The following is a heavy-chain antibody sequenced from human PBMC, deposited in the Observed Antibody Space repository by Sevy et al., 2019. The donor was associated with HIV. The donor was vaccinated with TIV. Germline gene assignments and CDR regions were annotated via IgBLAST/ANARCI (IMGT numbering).Heavy chain of an antibody. CDR1: GFAFGDYG. V-gene: IGHV3-49*03. D-gene: IGHD6-25*01. CDR2: IRSKAYGGTT. Sequence: GGSLRLSCTASGFAFGDYGLSWFRQAPGKGLEWLGFIRSKAYGGTTEYAASVKGRFTISRDDSKSIAYLQMNSLKIPDTAVYYCTKDSATSHYYYYYMDVWGKGTTVTVSS. J-gene: IGHJ6*03. CDR3: TKDSATSHYYYYYMDV.